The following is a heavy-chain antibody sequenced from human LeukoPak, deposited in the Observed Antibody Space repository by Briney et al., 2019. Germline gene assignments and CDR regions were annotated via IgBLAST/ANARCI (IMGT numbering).Heavy chain of an antibody. CDR1: GFTFSSYG. Sequence: GGSLRLSCAASGFTFSSYGMHWVRRAPGKGLEWVAFIRYDGSNKYYADSVKGRFTISRDNSKNTLYLQMNSLRAEDTAVYFCAKDLSYGSLWFDPWGQGTLVTVSS. V-gene: IGHV3-30*02. CDR2: IRYDGSNK. J-gene: IGHJ5*02. CDR3: AKDLSYGSLWFDP. D-gene: IGHD3-10*01.